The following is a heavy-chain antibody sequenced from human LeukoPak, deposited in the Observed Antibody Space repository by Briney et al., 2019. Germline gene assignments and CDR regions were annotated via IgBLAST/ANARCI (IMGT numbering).Heavy chain of an antibody. CDR3: ARGIYVWGSYRYKGGAFDI. D-gene: IGHD3-16*02. CDR2: ISGSGGST. Sequence: GGSLRLSCAASGFTFSSYAMSWVRQAPGKGLEWVSAISGSGGSTYYADSVKGRFTISRDNAKNSLYLQMNSLRAEDTAVYYCARGIYVWGSYRYKGGAFDIWGQGTMVTVSS. J-gene: IGHJ3*02. V-gene: IGHV3-23*01. CDR1: GFTFSSYA.